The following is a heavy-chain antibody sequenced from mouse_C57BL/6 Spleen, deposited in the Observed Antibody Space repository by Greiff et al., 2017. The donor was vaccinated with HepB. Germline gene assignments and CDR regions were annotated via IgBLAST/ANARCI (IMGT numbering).Heavy chain of an antibody. CDR2: IYPSDSET. D-gene: IGHD3-2*02. Sequence: VQLQQPGAELVRPGSSVKLSCKASGYTFTSYWMAWVKQRPGQGLEWIGNIYPSDSETHYNQKFKDKATLTVDKSSSTAYMQLSSLTSESSAVYYCARGGSSGPFAYWGQGTLVTVSA. V-gene: IGHV1-61*01. CDR1: GYTFTSYW. J-gene: IGHJ3*01. CDR3: ARGGSSGPFAY.